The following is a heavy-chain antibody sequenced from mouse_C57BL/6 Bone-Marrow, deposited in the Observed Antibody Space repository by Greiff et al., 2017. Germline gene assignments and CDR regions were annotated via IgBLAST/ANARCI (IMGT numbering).Heavy chain of an antibody. CDR1: GFSLSTFGMG. CDR3: ARMEGDDHPYYYAMDY. CDR2: IWWDDDK. J-gene: IGHJ4*01. D-gene: IGHD2-3*01. Sequence: ESGPGILQPSQTLSLTCSFSGFSLSTFGMGVGWIRQPSGKGLEWLAHIWWDDDKYYKPALQSRLTISKDTSQTQVFLKIANVDTADTATYYCARMEGDDHPYYYAMDYWGQGTSVTVSS. V-gene: IGHV8-8*01.